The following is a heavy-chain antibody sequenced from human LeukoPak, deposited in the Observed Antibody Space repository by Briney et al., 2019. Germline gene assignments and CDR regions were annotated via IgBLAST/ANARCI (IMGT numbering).Heavy chain of an antibody. J-gene: IGHJ6*03. Sequence: GESQKICCEGSGYSFTSYWIGWVRQMPGKGVEWMGIIYPGDSDTRYSPFFQGQVTISADNSISTAYLQWSSLRASDTAMYDCARQGDSPHYYYYKDVWGKGTTATVSS. CDR1: GYSFTSYW. CDR3: ARQGDSPHYYYYKDV. D-gene: IGHD3-16*01. CDR2: IYPGDSDT. V-gene: IGHV5-51*01.